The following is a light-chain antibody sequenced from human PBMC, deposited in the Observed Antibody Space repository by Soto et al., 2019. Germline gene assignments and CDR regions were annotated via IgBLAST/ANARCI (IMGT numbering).Light chain of an antibody. V-gene: IGLV2-14*01. CDR3: SSYTSSSTPYV. CDR2: EVS. Sequence: QSALTQPASVSGSPGQSITISGTGTSSDVGSYNYVSWYQQHPGKAPKLMIYEVSNRPSGVSNRFSGSKSGSTASLTISGLQAEDEADYYCSSYTSSSTPYVFGTGTKVTVL. J-gene: IGLJ1*01. CDR1: SSDVGSYNY.